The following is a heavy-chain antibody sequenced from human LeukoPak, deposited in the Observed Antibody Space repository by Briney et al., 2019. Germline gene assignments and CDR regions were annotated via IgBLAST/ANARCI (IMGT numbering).Heavy chain of an antibody. CDR3: AKVSHGASD. Sequence: SVKVSCKASGGTFSSYAISWVRQAPGQGLEWMGGIIPIFGTANYAQKFQGRVTITADTSTAYLELSSLRSDDTAVYYCAKVSHGASDWGQGTLVTVSS. D-gene: IGHD3-10*01. J-gene: IGHJ4*02. CDR1: GGTFSSYA. CDR2: IIPIFGTA. V-gene: IGHV1-69*06.